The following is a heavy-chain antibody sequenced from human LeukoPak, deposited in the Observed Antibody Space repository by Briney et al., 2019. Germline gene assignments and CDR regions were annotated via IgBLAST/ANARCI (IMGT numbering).Heavy chain of an antibody. D-gene: IGHD3-10*01. Sequence: GESLKISCEGSGYTFTSYWIGWVRQMPGKGLEWMGIIYPGDSDTRYSPSFQGQVTISADKSISTAYLQWSSLKASDTAMYYCARPHRGGLHAFDIWGQGTMVTVSS. V-gene: IGHV5-51*01. CDR1: GYTFTSYW. J-gene: IGHJ3*02. CDR2: IYPGDSDT. CDR3: ARPHRGGLHAFDI.